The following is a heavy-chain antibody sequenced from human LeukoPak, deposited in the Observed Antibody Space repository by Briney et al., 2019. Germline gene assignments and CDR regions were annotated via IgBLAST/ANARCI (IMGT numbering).Heavy chain of an antibody. V-gene: IGHV3-74*01. CDR1: GFTFSTYC. D-gene: IGHD6-13*01. Sequence: AGGSLRLSPPAPGFTFSTYCMHWVRQAPGKGLVWVSRINGDGGSRNYADSVKGRFTISRDNAKNTLYLQMSSLRVEDTAVYYRASASSHRTAAGGDYWGQGTLVTVST. CDR3: ASASSHRTAAGGDY. J-gene: IGHJ4*02. CDR2: INGDGGSR.